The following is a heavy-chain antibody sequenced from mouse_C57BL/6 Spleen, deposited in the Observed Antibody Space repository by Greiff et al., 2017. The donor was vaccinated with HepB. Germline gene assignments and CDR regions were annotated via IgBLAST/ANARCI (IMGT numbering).Heavy chain of an antibody. J-gene: IGHJ3*01. D-gene: IGHD2-3*01. V-gene: IGHV1-26*01. CDR2: INPNNGGT. CDR3: ARGDGYHQGFAY. CDR1: GYTFTDYY. Sequence: VQLQQSGPELVKPGASVKISCKASGYTFTDYYMNWVKQSHGKSLEWIGDINPNNGGTSYNQKFKGKATLTVDKSSSTAYMELRSLTSEDSAVYYCARGDGYHQGFAYWGQGTLVTVSA.